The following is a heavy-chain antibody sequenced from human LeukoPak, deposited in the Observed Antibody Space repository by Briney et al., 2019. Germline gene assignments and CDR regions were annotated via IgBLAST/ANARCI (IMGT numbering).Heavy chain of an antibody. D-gene: IGHD3-3*01. Sequence: PGGSLRLSCAASGFTFSSYWMSWVRQAPGKGLEWVANIKQDGSEKYYVDSVKGRFTISRDNAKNSPYLQMNSLRAEDTAVYYCARESWRYDFWSGNDWGQGTLVTVSS. V-gene: IGHV3-7*01. CDR2: IKQDGSEK. CDR3: ARESWRYDFWSGND. J-gene: IGHJ4*02. CDR1: GFTFSSYW.